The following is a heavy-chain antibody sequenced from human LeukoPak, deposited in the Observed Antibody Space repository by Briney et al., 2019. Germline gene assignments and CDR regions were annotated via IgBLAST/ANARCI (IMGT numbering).Heavy chain of an antibody. J-gene: IGHJ5*02. CDR2: ISSDGDST. D-gene: IGHD3-10*01. V-gene: IGHV3-64D*09. CDR3: VRSSASSGGNCFDP. CDR1: GFTFSTYA. Sequence: PGGSLRLSCSASGFTFSTYAMHWVRQAPGKGLEYVSAISSDGDSTYNADSVKGRFTISRDNSKNTLYLQMSSLRTEDTAVYYCVRSSASSGGNCFDPWGQGTLVTVSS.